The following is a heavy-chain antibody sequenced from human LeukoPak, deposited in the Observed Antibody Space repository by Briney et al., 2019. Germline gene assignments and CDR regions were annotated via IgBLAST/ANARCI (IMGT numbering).Heavy chain of an antibody. Sequence: GGSLRLSCAASGFTFSSYWMHWVRQAPGKGLMWVSRINSDGSSITYADSVKGRFTISRDNAKNTLYLQMNSLRVEDTAVYYCAREGHVSGYDFDCWGQGTLVTVSS. V-gene: IGHV3-74*03. J-gene: IGHJ4*02. CDR3: AREGHVSGYDFDC. CDR1: GFTFSSYW. CDR2: INSDGSSI. D-gene: IGHD5-12*01.